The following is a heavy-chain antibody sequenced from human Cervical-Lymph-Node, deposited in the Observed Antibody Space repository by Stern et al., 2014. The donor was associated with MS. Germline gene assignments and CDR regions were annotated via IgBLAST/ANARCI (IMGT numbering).Heavy chain of an antibody. CDR1: GDTFSSHD. V-gene: IGHV1-69*01. CDR2: ISPLCRTT. J-gene: IGHJ5*02. D-gene: IGHD4-17*01. CDR3: VRTDGDYNPVDT. Sequence: VQLVQSGAEVKKPGSSVKVSCKASGDTFSSHDLSWVRQAPGQGLEWMGGISPLCRTTKYAQNLQGRLTITADDSSRTAYMELTSLRSEDTAVYYCVRTDGDYNPVDTWGQGTRVTVSS.